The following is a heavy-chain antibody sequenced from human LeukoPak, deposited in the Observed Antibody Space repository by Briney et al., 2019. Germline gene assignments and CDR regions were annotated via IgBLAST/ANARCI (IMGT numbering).Heavy chain of an antibody. Sequence: ASVKVSCKASGSTFTSYYMHWVRQAPGQGLEWMGIINPSGGSTSYAQKFPGRVTMTRDMSTSTVYMELSSLRSEDTAVYYCARAVPHYYYYMEVWGKGTTVTVSS. D-gene: IGHD6-6*01. V-gene: IGHV1-46*01. J-gene: IGHJ6*03. CDR2: INPSGGST. CDR3: ARAVPHYYYYMEV. CDR1: GSTFTSYY.